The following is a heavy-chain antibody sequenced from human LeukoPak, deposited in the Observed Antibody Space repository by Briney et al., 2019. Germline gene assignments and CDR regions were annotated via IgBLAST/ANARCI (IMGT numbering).Heavy chain of an antibody. Sequence: GGSLRLSCAASGFTFSNYWMHWVRQAPGKGLVWVSRINSDGSTTNYADSVKSRFTISRDNAKNTLFLQMNSLRAEDTAVYYCASLQNVPSYYYYYVMDVWGQGTTVTVSS. CDR1: GFTFSNYW. D-gene: IGHD2/OR15-2a*01. V-gene: IGHV3-74*01. CDR2: INSDGSTT. CDR3: ASLQNVPSYYYYYVMDV. J-gene: IGHJ6*02.